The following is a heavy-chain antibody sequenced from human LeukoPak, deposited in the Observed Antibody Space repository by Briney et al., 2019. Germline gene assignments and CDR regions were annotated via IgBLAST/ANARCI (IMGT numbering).Heavy chain of an antibody. D-gene: IGHD3-3*01. V-gene: IGHV1-3*01. Sequence: ASVKVSCKASGYTFTSYAMHWVRQAPGQRLEWMGWINAGNGNTKYSQKFQGRVTITADESTSTAYMELSSLRSEDTAVYYCAREPSFGENWFDPWGQGTLVTVSS. CDR2: INAGNGNT. CDR3: AREPSFGENWFDP. CDR1: GYTFTSYA. J-gene: IGHJ5*02.